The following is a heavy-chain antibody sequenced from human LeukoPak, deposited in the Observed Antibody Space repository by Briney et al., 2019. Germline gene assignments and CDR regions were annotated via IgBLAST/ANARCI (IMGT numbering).Heavy chain of an antibody. CDR1: GGSISSYY. D-gene: IGHD2-2*01. V-gene: IGHV4-4*07. CDR3: ARVLEYQLLSPYYYMDV. J-gene: IGHJ6*03. Sequence: SETLSLTCTVSGGSISSYYWSWIRQPAGKGLEWIGRIYTSGSTNYNPSLKSRVTMSVDTSKNQFSLKLSSVTAADTAVYYCARVLEYQLLSPYYYMDVWSKGTTVTVSS. CDR2: IYTSGST.